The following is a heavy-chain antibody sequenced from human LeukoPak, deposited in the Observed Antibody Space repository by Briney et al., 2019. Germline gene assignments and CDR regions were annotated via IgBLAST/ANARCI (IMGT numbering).Heavy chain of an antibody. J-gene: IGHJ4*02. CDR1: GYTFTGYY. CDR2: INPNSGGT. CDR3: ARDDLCSGGSCYET. V-gene: IGHV1-2*02. Sequence: VASVKVSCKASGYTFTGYYMHWVRQAPGQGLEWMGWINPNSGGTNYAQKFQGRVTMTRDTSISTAYMELSRLRSDDTAVYYCARDDLCSGGSCYETWGQGTLVTVSS. D-gene: IGHD2-15*01.